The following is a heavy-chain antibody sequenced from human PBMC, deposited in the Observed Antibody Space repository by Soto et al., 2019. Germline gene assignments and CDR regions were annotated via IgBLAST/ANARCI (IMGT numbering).Heavy chain of an antibody. CDR1: GFTFSDYA. D-gene: IGHD6-19*01. V-gene: IGHV3-30*18. CDR3: AKGGRQWLVTSDFNY. Sequence: VPLVESGGGVVQPGRSLRLSCAASGFTFSDYAMHWVRQAPGKGLEWVAVVSHDGRNTHYADSVKGRFTISRDSSKTTVSLEMTSLRAEDTAVYYWAKGGRQWLVTSDFNYWGQGALVTVSS. J-gene: IGHJ4*02. CDR2: VSHDGRNT.